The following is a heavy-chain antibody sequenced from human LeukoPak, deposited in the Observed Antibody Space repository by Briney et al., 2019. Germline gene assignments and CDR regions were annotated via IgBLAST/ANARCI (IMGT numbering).Heavy chain of an antibody. D-gene: IGHD1-26*01. CDR2: INSDGSST. CDR3: ARRVGATGLNYFDY. V-gene: IGHV3-74*01. Sequence: GGSLRLSCAASGFTFSSYWMHWVRQAPGKGLVWVSRINSDGSSTSHADSVKGRFTMSRDNSKNTLYLQMDSLRAGDTAVYYCARRVGATGLNYFDYWGQGTLVTVSS. J-gene: IGHJ4*02. CDR1: GFTFSSYW.